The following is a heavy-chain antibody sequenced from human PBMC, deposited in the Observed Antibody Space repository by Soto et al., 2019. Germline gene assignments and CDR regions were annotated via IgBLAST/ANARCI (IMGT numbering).Heavy chain of an antibody. V-gene: IGHV3-33*01. Sequence: GGSLRLSCAASGFTFSSYGMHWVRQAPGKGLEWVAVIWYDGSNKYYADSVKGRFTISRDNSKNTLYLQMNSLRAEDTAVYYCARGPYSSSFNYGMDVWGQGTTVTVSS. CDR3: ARGPYSSSFNYGMDV. CDR2: IWYDGSNK. J-gene: IGHJ6*02. D-gene: IGHD6-13*01. CDR1: GFTFSSYG.